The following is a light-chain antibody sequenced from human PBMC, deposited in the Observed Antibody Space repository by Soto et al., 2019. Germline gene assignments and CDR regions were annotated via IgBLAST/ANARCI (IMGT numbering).Light chain of an antibody. J-gene: IGKJ4*01. V-gene: IGKV1-5*03. CDR3: QQYNSYPLT. CDR2: KAS. Sequence: DIQMTQSPSTLSASVGDRVTITCRASQSISSWLAWYQQKPGKAPNLLIYKASSLESGVPSRFSGSGSGTESTLTISSLQPDDFATYCCQQYNSYPLTFGGGTKVEIK. CDR1: QSISSW.